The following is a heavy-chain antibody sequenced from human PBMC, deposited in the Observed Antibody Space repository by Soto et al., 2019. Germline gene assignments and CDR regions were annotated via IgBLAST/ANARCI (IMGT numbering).Heavy chain of an antibody. CDR3: ASDEGKHHWLR. J-gene: IGHJ4*02. CDR1: GYTFTSYA. Sequence: QVQLVQSGAEVKKPGASVKVSCKASGYTFTSYAMHWVRQAPGQRLEWMGWINAGNGNTKYSQKFQGRVTITRDTSASKAEMELSSPRSEDTAVYYCASDEGKHHWLRWGQGTLVTVSS. D-gene: IGHD3-9*01. V-gene: IGHV1-3*01. CDR2: INAGNGNT.